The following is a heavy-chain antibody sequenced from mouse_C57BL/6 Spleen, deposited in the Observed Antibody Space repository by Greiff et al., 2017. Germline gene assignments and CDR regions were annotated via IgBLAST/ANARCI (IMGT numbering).Heavy chain of an antibody. D-gene: IGHD2-4*01. CDR2: FYPGSGSI. CDR3: ARHEEIYYDYDGYAMDY. J-gene: IGHJ4*01. Sequence: VQLQQSGAELVKPGASVKLSCKASGYTFTEYTIHWVKQRSGQGLEWIGWFYPGSGSIKYNEKFKDKATLTADKSSSTVYMELSRLTSEDSAVYFCARHEEIYYDYDGYAMDYWGQGTSVTVSS. V-gene: IGHV1-62-2*01. CDR1: GYTFTEYT.